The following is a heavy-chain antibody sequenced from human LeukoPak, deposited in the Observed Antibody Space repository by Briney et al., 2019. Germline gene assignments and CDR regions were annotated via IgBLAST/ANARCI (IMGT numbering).Heavy chain of an antibody. J-gene: IGHJ3*02. V-gene: IGHV4-59*01. CDR2: IYYSGST. CDR3: AREGRDDAFDI. CDR1: GGSISSYY. Sequence: PSETLSLTCTVYGGSISSYYWRWIRQPPGKGQEWIGYIYYSGSTNYNPSLKSRVTISVDTSKNQFSLKLSSVTAADTAVYYCAREGRDDAFDIWGQGTMVTVSS.